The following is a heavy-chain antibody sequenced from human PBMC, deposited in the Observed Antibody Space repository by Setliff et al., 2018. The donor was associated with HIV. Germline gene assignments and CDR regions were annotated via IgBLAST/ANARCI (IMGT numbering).Heavy chain of an antibody. J-gene: IGHJ6*03. CDR3: ARIAGDYDFWSGYSKYYYYYYMDV. V-gene: IGHV4-39*01. Sequence: LSLTCTVSGGSISSSSYYWGWIRQPPGKGLEWIGSIYYSGRTYYNPSVNSRVTISVDTSKNQFSLKLSSVTAADTAVYYCARIAGDYDFWSGYSKYYYYYYMDVWGKGTTVTVSS. CDR1: GGSISSSSYY. CDR2: IYYSGRT. D-gene: IGHD3-3*01.